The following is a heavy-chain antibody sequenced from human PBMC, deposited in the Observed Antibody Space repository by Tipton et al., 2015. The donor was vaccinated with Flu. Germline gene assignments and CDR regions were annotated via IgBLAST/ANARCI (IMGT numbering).Heavy chain of an antibody. CDR1: GFTFSMYA. Sequence: GSLRLSCAASGFTFSMYAMSWVRQAPGKRLEWISDISGGGGGTYYADSVKGRFTISRDNSKNMLYLRMNSLSAEDTAIYYCAKVIPEKVSGLDYWGQGTLVTVSS. V-gene: IGHV3-23*01. D-gene: IGHD5/OR15-5a*01. CDR2: ISGGGGGT. J-gene: IGHJ4*02. CDR3: AKVIPEKVSGLDY.